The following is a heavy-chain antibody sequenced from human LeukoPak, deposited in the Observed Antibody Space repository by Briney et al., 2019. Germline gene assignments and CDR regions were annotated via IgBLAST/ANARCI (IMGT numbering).Heavy chain of an antibody. D-gene: IGHD7-27*01. V-gene: IGHV3-30*04. J-gene: IGHJ3*02. CDR1: GFTYSSYA. CDR3: ARGLGTGGGAFDI. CDR2: ISYDGSNK. Sequence: GGSLRLSCAASGFTYSSYAMHWVRQAPGKGLEWVAVISYDGSNKYYADSVKGRFTISRDNSKNTLYLQMNSLRAEDTAVYYCARGLGTGGGAFDIWGQGTMVTVSS.